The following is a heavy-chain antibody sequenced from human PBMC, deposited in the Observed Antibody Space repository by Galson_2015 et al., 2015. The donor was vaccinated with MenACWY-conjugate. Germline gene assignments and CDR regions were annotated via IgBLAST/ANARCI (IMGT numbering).Heavy chain of an antibody. J-gene: IGHJ4*02. CDR3: VRALNGDADY. V-gene: IGHV3-74*01. D-gene: IGHD2-21*02. CDR2: MNGDGSII. Sequence: SLRLSCAGSGFISSSHWVHWVRHLPGEGLIWVSRMNGDGSIIDYADSVKGRFTTSRDNAKNMVFLQMDRLRAEDTAVYYCVRALNGDADYWGQGTLVTVSS. CDR1: GFISSSHW.